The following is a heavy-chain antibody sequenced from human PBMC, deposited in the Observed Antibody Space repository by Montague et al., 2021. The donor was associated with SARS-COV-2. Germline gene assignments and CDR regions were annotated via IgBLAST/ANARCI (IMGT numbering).Heavy chain of an antibody. CDR1: GGSISSSNW. Sequence: SETLSLTCAVSGGSISSSNWWGWVRQPPGKGLEWIGGIYHSGSTNYNPSLRSRVTISVDKSKNQFSLKLSSVTAADTAVYYCARDRRSWFPPYYYGMDVWGQGNTVTVSS. J-gene: IGHJ6*02. D-gene: IGHD6-13*01. CDR2: IYHSGST. V-gene: IGHV4-4*02. CDR3: ARDRRSWFPPYYYGMDV.